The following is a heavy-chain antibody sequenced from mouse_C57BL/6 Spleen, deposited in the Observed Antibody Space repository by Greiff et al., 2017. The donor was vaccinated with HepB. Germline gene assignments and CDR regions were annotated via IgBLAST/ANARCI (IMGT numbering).Heavy chain of an antibody. V-gene: IGHV1-82*01. Sequence: QVQLQQSGPELVKPGASVKISCKASGYAFSSSWMNWVKQRPGKGLEWIGRIYPGDGDTNYNGKCKGKATLTADKSSSTAYMQLSSLTSEDSAVYFCARERSTVLGYWGQGTTLTVSS. CDR1: GYAFSSSW. CDR2: IYPGDGDT. CDR3: ARERSTVLGY. D-gene: IGHD1-1*01. J-gene: IGHJ2*01.